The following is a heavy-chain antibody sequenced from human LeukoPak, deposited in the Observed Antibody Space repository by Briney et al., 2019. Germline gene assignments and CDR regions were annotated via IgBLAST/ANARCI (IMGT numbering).Heavy chain of an antibody. CDR3: ARVASGYDVFDI. CDR1: GGSVSSGSYY. J-gene: IGHJ3*02. CDR2: IYYSGST. Sequence: ASETLSLTCTVSGGSVSSGSYYWSWIRQPPGKGLEWIGYIYYSGSTNYNPSLKSRVTISVDTSKNQFSLRLSSVTAADTAVFYCARVASGYDVFDIWGQGTMVTVSS. V-gene: IGHV4-61*01. D-gene: IGHD3-3*01.